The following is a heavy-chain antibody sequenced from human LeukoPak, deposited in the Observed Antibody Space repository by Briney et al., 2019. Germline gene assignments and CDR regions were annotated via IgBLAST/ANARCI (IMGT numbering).Heavy chain of an antibody. V-gene: IGHV3-21*01. J-gene: IGHJ5*02. CDR2: ISGSGGST. D-gene: IGHD2-15*01. Sequence: GGSLRLSCAASGFTVSSNYMSWVRQAPGKGLEWVSGISGSGGSTYYADSVKGRFTISRDNAKKSLFLQMNSLRAEDTAVYYCARGADGVSSNSRGWFDPWGQGTLVTVSS. CDR3: ARGADGVSSNSRGWFDP. CDR1: GFTVSSNY.